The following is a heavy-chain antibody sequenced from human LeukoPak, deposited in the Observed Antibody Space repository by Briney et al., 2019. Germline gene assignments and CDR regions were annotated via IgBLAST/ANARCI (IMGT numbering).Heavy chain of an antibody. CDR3: ARTYYYGSGSYYNYFDY. Sequence: ASVKVSCKASGGTFSSYAISWVRQAPGQGLEWMGGIIPIFGTANYAQKFQGRVTITADKSTSTAYMELSSLRSEDTAVYYCARTYYYGSGSYYNYFDYWGQGTLVTVSS. CDR2: IIPIFGTA. V-gene: IGHV1-69*06. D-gene: IGHD3-10*01. CDR1: GGTFSSYA. J-gene: IGHJ4*02.